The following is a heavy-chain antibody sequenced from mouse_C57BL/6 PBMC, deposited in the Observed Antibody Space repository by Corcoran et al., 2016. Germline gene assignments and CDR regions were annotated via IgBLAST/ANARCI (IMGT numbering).Heavy chain of an antibody. D-gene: IGHD2-1*01. V-gene: IGHV9-3*01. J-gene: IGHJ2*01. CDR1: GYTFTTYG. CDR3: ARKGPLLDFDY. Sequence: QIQLVQSGPELKKPGETVKISCKASGYTFTTYGMSWVKQAPGKGLKWMGWINTYSGVPTYADDFKGRFAFSLETSASTAYLQINNLKNEDTATYFCARKGPLLDFDYWGQGTTLTVSS. CDR2: INTYSGVP.